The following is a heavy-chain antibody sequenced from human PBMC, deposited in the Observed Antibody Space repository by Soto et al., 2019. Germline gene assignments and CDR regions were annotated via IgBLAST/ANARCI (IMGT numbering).Heavy chain of an antibody. D-gene: IGHD2-21*02. V-gene: IGHV1-18*01. Sequence: QVQLVQSGAEVKKPGASVKVSCKASGYTFTSYGISWVRQAPGQGLEWMGGISAYNGNTNYAQKLQGRVTMTADTSTSTAYMELRSLRSDDTAVYYCARVGTYCGGDCYSDLDYWGQGTLVTVSS. CDR1: GYTFTSYG. J-gene: IGHJ4*02. CDR3: ARVGTYCGGDCYSDLDY. CDR2: ISAYNGNT.